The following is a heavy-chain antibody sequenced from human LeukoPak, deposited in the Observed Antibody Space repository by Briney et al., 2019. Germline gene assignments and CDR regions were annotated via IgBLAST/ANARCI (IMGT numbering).Heavy chain of an antibody. J-gene: IGHJ4*02. CDR2: INHSGST. CDR1: GGSFSGYY. D-gene: IGHD3-3*01. Sequence: SETLSLTCAVYGGSFSGYYWSWIRQPPGKGLEWIGEINHSGSTNYNPSLKSRVTISVDTSKNQFSLKLSSATAADTAVYYCARGLSSGYDFWSGYFDYWGQGTLVTVSS. V-gene: IGHV4-34*01. CDR3: ARGLSSGYDFWSGYFDY.